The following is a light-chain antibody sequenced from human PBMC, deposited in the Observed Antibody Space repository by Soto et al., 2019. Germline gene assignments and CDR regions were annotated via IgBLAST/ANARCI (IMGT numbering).Light chain of an antibody. CDR3: KERFCTLRR. Sequence: DIPMTHAPSSLSASVVGRGKITCLASQSISSHLNWYQQKPGKAAKLLIYAASSLQSGVKSRFSGSGSGTDFTLTISSLQPEDVATDCSKERFCTLRRFGEVT. V-gene: IGKV1-39*01. J-gene: IGKJ1*01. CDR2: AAS. CDR1: QSISSH.